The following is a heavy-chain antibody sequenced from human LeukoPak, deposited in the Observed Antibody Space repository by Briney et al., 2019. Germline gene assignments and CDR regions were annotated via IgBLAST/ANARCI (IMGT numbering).Heavy chain of an antibody. CDR1: AYTFSTYL. CDR3: ARDLGLRGVTNWFDT. Sequence: ASVKVSCKASAYTFSTYLLHWVRQAPGQGLEWMGIIDPSGGSTGYAQKFQGRVTMTRDTSTSTVYMELRSLRSEDTAVYYCARDLGLRGVTNWFDTWGQGTLVTVSS. CDR2: IDPSGGST. J-gene: IGHJ5*02. V-gene: IGHV1-46*01. D-gene: IGHD3-10*01.